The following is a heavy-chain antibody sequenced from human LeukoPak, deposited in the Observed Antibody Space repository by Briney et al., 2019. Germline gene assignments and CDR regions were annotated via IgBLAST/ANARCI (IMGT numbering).Heavy chain of an antibody. V-gene: IGHV3-21*01. CDR3: ARDPSLESDYGVYSAD. CDR1: GFSFYRYS. CDR2: ITGRSSYI. Sequence: PGGSLRLSCATTGFSFYRYSLIWVRQAPGKGLEWVASITGRSSYIYYADSVKGRFTVSRDNAKKSLFLQMSSLRVEDTAVYYCARDPSLESDYGVYSADWGQGTLVTVS. J-gene: IGHJ4*02. D-gene: IGHD4-17*01.